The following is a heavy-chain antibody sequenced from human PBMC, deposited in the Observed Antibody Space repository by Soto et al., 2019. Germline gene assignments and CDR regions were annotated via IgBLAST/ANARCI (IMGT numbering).Heavy chain of an antibody. CDR1: GFTFSTYG. J-gene: IGHJ4*02. Sequence: QVQLVESGGGVVQPGTSLRLSCAASGFTFSTYGMHWVRQAPGKGLEWVAVIWYDGSNKYHGDSLKGRFTISRDNSKNTLYLKINNLRAEDTAVYYCGRDGALGDTAVVDSWGQGTLVTVSS. CDR3: GRDGALGDTAVVDS. V-gene: IGHV3-33*01. D-gene: IGHD5-18*01. CDR2: IWYDGSNK.